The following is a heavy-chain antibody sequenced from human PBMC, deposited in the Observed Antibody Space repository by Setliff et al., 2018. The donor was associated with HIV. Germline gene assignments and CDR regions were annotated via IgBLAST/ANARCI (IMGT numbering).Heavy chain of an antibody. CDR3: ARVRDYYDSGAQAFDI. D-gene: IGHD3-22*01. V-gene: IGHV3-21*01. CDR1: GFTFSSYS. J-gene: IGHJ3*02. Sequence: KTGGSLRLSCEASGFTFSSYSINWVRQAPGKGLEWVSSIISSSTNIYYADSVKGRFTISRDTAKNSLYLQMNSLRAEDTAVYYCARVRDYYDSGAQAFDIWGQGTMVTVS. CDR2: IISSSTNI.